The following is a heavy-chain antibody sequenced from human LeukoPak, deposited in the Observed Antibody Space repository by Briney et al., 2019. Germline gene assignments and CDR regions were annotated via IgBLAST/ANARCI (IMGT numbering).Heavy chain of an antibody. CDR3: ARGGGGSYDWFDP. J-gene: IGHJ5*02. CDR2: IIPIFGIA. Sequence: SVKVSCKASGGTFSSYAISWVRQAPGQGLEWMGRIIPIFGIANYAQKFQGRVTITADKSTSTAYMELSSLRSEDTAVYYCARGGGGSYDWFDPWGQGTLVTVSS. CDR1: GGTFSSYA. D-gene: IGHD1-26*01. V-gene: IGHV1-69*04.